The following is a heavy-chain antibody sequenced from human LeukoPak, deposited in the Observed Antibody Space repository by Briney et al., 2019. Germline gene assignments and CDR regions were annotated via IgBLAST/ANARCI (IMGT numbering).Heavy chain of an antibody. Sequence: SETLSLTCTASGVTISSYNWNWIRQPPGKGLEWIGSIYYSGSTNYNPSLKSRVTISVDTSKHQFSLKLSSVTAADTAVYYCARASVGATTWFDPWGQGTLVTVSS. V-gene: IGHV4-59*01. J-gene: IGHJ5*02. CDR2: IYYSGST. CDR1: GVTISSYN. CDR3: ARASVGATTWFDP. D-gene: IGHD1-26*01.